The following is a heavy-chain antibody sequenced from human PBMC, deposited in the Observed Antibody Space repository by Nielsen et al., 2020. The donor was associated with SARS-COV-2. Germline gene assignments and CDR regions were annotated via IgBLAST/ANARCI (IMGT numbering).Heavy chain of an antibody. D-gene: IGHD6-13*01. CDR2: ISGSGGST. V-gene: IGHV3-23*01. CDR1: GFTFSSYA. CDR3: AKGRIAAAAKAPVDY. J-gene: IGHJ4*02. Sequence: GGSLRLSCAASGFTFSSYAMSWVRQAPGKGLEWVSAISGSGGSTYHADSVKGRFTISRDNSKNTLYLQMNSLRAEDTAVYYCAKGRIAAAAKAPVDYWGQGTLVTVSS.